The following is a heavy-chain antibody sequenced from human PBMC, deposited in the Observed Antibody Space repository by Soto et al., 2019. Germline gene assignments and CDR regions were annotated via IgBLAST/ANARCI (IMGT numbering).Heavy chain of an antibody. J-gene: IGHJ4*02. D-gene: IGHD1-26*01. CDR1: GGSVSSYQ. Sequence: QVQLQESGPGLLKPSETLSLTCTISGGSVSSYQWSWIRQPPGQGLEWIGLTSYSGNTVYNPSLKSRVAFSVDTSKNHCSLTLTSVTAADTAVYYCARDGVGPFDYWGQGTLVTVSS. CDR3: ARDGVGPFDY. CDR2: TSYSGNT. V-gene: IGHV4-59*02.